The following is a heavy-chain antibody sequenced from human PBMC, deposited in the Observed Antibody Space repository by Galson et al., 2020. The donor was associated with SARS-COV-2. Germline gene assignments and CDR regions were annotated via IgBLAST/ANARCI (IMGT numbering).Heavy chain of an antibody. D-gene: IGHD3-22*01. CDR1: GGSFSDYY. V-gene: IGHV4-34*01. CDR3: ARGTRDITMIVVVMTAVSCHFDL. Sequence: SQASETLSLTCAVYGGSFSDYYWSWIRQPPGRGLEWIGEINHRGSTSYNPSLESRVRISLDASKKQLSLRMSSVTAADSGLYYCARGTRDITMIVVVMTAVSCHFDLWGQGSLVTVSS. J-gene: IGHJ4*02. CDR2: INHRGST.